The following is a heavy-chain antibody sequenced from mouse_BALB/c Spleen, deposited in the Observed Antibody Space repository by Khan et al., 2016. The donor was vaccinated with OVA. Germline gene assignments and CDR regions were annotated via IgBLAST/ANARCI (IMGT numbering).Heavy chain of an antibody. Sequence: QVQLKQSGPGLVAPSQSLSITCTVSGFSLTGYGVNWVRQPPGKGLEWLGMIWGDGSPDYNSALKSRLHLSKDNSKSQVFLKMNSLQTDDTARYYCARAEDGNYREAMDYWGQGTAVTVSS. CDR2: IWGDGSP. D-gene: IGHD2-1*01. J-gene: IGHJ4*01. V-gene: IGHV2-6-7*01. CDR3: ARAEDGNYREAMDY. CDR1: GFSLTGYG.